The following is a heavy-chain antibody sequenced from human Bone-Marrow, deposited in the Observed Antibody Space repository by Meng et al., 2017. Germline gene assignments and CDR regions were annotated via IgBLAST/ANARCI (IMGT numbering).Heavy chain of an antibody. Sequence: VQLPESGPVLLKASETLSLTCTVSGGFISSYYWSWIRQPPGKGLEWIGYIYYSGSTNYNPSLKSRVTISVDTSKNQFSLNLSSVTAADTAVYYCARGGWSLDYWGQGTLVTVSS. D-gene: IGHD2-15*01. CDR1: GGFISSYY. CDR2: IYYSGST. CDR3: ARGGWSLDY. J-gene: IGHJ4*02. V-gene: IGHV4-59*08.